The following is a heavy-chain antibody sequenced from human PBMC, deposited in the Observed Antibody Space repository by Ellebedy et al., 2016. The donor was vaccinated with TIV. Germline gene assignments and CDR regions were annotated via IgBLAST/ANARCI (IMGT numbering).Heavy chain of an antibody. CDR3: ARDWSSSSGRGRPHMDV. D-gene: IGHD6-6*01. CDR2: ISSSGSTI. V-gene: IGHV3-11*04. CDR1: GFTFSDYY. J-gene: IGHJ6*03. Sequence: GGSLRLXXAASGFTFSDYYMSWIRQAPGKGLEWVSYISSSGSTIYYADSVKGRFTISRDNAKNSLYLQMNSLRDEDTAVYYCARDWSSSSGRGRPHMDVWGKGTTVTVSS.